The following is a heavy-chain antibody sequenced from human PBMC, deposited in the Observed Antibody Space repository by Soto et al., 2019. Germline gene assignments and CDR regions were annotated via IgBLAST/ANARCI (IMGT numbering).Heavy chain of an antibody. J-gene: IGHJ2*01. CDR2: IFSNDEK. CDR3: ARSSTVGLRVRYFDL. CDR1: GFSLSNARMG. D-gene: IGHD2-8*01. Sequence: QVTLKESGPVLVKPTETLTLTCTVSGFSLSNARMGVSWIRQPPGKALEWLAHIFSNDEKSYSTSLKSRLTISKDTSKSQVVLTMTNMDPVDTATYSWARSSTVGLRVRYFDLWGRGTLVTVSS. V-gene: IGHV2-26*01.